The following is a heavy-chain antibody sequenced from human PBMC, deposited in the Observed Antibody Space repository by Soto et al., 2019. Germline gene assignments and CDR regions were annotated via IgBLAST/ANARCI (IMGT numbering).Heavy chain of an antibody. Sequence: PGGSLRLSCAASGFTVSSNYMSWVRQAPGKGLEWVSVIYSGGSTYYADSVKGRFTISRHNSKNTLYLQMNSLRAEDTAVYYCARVTMVRGVKTFAYWGQGTLVTVSS. CDR2: IYSGGST. J-gene: IGHJ4*02. V-gene: IGHV3-53*04. CDR3: ARVTMVRGVKTFAY. D-gene: IGHD3-10*01. CDR1: GFTVSSNY.